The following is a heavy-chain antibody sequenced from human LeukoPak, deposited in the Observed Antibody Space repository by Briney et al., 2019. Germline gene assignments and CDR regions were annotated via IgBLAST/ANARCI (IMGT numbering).Heavy chain of an antibody. CDR1: GYTFTGYY. CDR3: ARDQYYYDSSGYHSDY. CDR2: INPNSGGT. V-gene: IGHV1-2*02. Sequence: ASVKVSCKASGYTFTGYYMHWVRQAPGQGLGWMGWINPNSGGTNYAQKFQGRVTMTRDTSISTAYMELSRLRSDDTAVYYCARDQYYYDSSGYHSDYWGQGTLVTVSS. J-gene: IGHJ4*02. D-gene: IGHD3-22*01.